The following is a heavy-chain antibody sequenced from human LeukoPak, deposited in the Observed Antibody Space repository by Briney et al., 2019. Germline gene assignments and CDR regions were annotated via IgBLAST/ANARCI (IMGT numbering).Heavy chain of an antibody. Sequence: GRSLRLSCAASGFAFSSYGMHWVRQGPGKGLEWVAVISNTVSKKFYADSAKGGFPISRDNSKNTLSLQMDSLRAEDTAVYYCAKDQDSGKYYVRHFQHWGQGTLVSVSS. V-gene: IGHV3-30*18. J-gene: IGHJ1*01. D-gene: IGHD1-26*01. CDR1: GFAFSSYG. CDR3: AKDQDSGKYYVRHFQH. CDR2: ISNTVSKK.